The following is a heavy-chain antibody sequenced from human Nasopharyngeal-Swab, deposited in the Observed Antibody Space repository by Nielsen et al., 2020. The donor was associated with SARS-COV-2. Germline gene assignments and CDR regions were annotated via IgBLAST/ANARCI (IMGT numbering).Heavy chain of an antibody. CDR3: ARDTIFGLALYYYYGLGV. D-gene: IGHD3-3*01. J-gene: IGHJ6*02. CDR2: INPNFGTT. V-gene: IGHV1-69*13. CDR1: GGTFKNYA. Sequence: SSVKVSCKASGGTFKNYAISWVRQAPGQGFEWMGGINPNFGTTNYAHKFQDRAKITADQSTRTAYMELSSLRSDDTAVYYCARDTIFGLALYYYYGLGVWGQGTTVTVSS.